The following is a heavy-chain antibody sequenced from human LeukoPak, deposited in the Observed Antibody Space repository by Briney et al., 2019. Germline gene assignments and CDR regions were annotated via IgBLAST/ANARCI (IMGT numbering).Heavy chain of an antibody. V-gene: IGHV3-74*01. CDR3: ASADYCGGGCSSSYLHH. CDR2: INSDGSST. D-gene: IGHD2-21*02. Sequence: GGSLRPPCTISGFTFTRSWMDWGGQAPGKGLVWVSRINSDGSSTNYADSVKGRFTISRDNAKNTLYLQMNSLRAEDMAVYYCASADYCGGGCSSSYLHHWGQGTLVTVSS. CDR1: GFTFTRSW. J-gene: IGHJ1*01.